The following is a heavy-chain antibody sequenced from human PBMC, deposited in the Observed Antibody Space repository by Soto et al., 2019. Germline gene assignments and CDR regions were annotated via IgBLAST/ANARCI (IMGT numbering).Heavy chain of an antibody. Sequence: ASVKVSCKASGYTFTSYGISWVRQAPGQGLEWMGWISAYNGNTNYAQKLQGRVTMTTDTSTSTAYMELRSLRSDDAAVYYCARVRDGPTYGSSWSDFDYWGQGTRVT. D-gene: IGHD6-13*01. CDR1: GYTFTSYG. CDR2: ISAYNGNT. J-gene: IGHJ4*02. CDR3: ARVRDGPTYGSSWSDFDY. V-gene: IGHV1-18*04.